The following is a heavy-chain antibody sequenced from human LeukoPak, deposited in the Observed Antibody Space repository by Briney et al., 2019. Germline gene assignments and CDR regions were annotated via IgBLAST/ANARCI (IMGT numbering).Heavy chain of an antibody. V-gene: IGHV1-69*05. J-gene: IGHJ4*02. Sequence: SVEVSCKASGGTFSSYAISWVRQAPGQGLDWMGGIIPIFGTANYAQKFQGRVTNTTDESTSTAYMELSSLRSEDTAVYYCARDNRAAAGILDYWGQGTLVTVSS. CDR3: ARDNRAAAGILDY. CDR2: IIPIFGTA. CDR1: GGTFSSYA. D-gene: IGHD6-13*01.